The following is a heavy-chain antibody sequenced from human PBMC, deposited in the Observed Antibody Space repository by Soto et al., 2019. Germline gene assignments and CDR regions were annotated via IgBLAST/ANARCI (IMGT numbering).Heavy chain of an antibody. V-gene: IGHV3-23*01. CDR2: ISATGGGT. Sequence: GGSLRLSCAASGFKFSNYAMSLVRQAPGKGLEWVSLISATGGGTYYADSVKGRFTISRDNSHNTLYLQVHSLTAEDTAVYYCAKDRRAGGNSAFYFDFWGQGAQVTVS. CDR3: AKDRRAGGNSAFYFDF. J-gene: IGHJ4*02. CDR1: GFKFSNYA. D-gene: IGHD3-16*01.